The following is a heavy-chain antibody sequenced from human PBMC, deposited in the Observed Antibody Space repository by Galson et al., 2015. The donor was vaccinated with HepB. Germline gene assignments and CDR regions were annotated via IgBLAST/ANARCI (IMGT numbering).Heavy chain of an antibody. Sequence: TLSLTCTVSGGSISSSSYYWGWIRQPPGKGLEWIGSIYYSGSTYYNPSLKSRVTISVDTSKNQFSLKLSSVTAADTAVYYCARHILTGYYTRHFDYWGQGTLVTVSS. CDR3: ARHILTGYYTRHFDY. CDR2: IYYSGST. V-gene: IGHV4-39*01. D-gene: IGHD3-9*01. J-gene: IGHJ4*02. CDR1: GGSISSSSYY.